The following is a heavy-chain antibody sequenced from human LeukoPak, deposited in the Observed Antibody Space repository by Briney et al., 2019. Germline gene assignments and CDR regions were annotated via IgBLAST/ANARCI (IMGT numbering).Heavy chain of an antibody. CDR3: ARPLDYYYDSSGHPLPMY. J-gene: IGHJ4*02. Sequence: SETLSLTCTVSGGSISSSSYYWGWIRQPPGKGLEWIGSIYYSGSTYYNPSLKSRVTISVDTSKNQFSLKLSSVTAADTAVYYCARPLDYYYDSSGHPLPMYWGQGTLVTVSS. CDR2: IYYSGST. CDR1: GGSISSSSYY. D-gene: IGHD3-22*01. V-gene: IGHV4-39*01.